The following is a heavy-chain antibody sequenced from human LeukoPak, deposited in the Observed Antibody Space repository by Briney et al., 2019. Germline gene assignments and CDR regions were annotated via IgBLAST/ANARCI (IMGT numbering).Heavy chain of an antibody. CDR2: IYPRESP. V-gene: IGHV4-4*07. J-gene: IGHJ4*02. Sequence: PLETLSLTCTVSGGSISSYSWSWMRQPAGKGLEWIGRIYPRESPNYNPSLKSRVTMSVDKSKNQFSLKLRSVTAADTAVYYCAREWHHVFDYWGQGNLVTVSS. CDR3: AREWHHVFDY. D-gene: IGHD5-12*01. CDR1: GGSISSYS.